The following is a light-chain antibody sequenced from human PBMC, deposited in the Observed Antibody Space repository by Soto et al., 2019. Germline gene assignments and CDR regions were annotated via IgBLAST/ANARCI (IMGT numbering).Light chain of an antibody. CDR1: QSVNSN. V-gene: IGKV3D-15*02. Sequence: IVMMQSPGNLSVSGGERATLSCRASQSVNSNYLAWYQQKPGQAPRLLIYGISKRATDIPDRFSGSGSGTEFTLAISSRHPGDFATYFCQHHGQCPVTVGQGTRLDIK. CDR2: GIS. CDR3: QHHGQCPVT. J-gene: IGKJ5*01.